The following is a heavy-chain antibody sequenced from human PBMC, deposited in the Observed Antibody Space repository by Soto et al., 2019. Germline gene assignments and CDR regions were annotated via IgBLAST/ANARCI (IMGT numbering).Heavy chain of an antibody. D-gene: IGHD6-19*01. J-gene: IGHJ4*02. CDR2: ISASGRDI. CDR3: AKGKTSGWYYFDY. Sequence: TGGSLRLSCGASGFTFSNFAMSWVRQAPGRGLEWVSGISASGRDIHYAGSVKDRFTVSRDNSKNTLYLQMNSLRAEDTAIYYCAKGKTSGWYYFDYWGQGALVTVSS. CDR1: GFTFSNFA. V-gene: IGHV3-23*01.